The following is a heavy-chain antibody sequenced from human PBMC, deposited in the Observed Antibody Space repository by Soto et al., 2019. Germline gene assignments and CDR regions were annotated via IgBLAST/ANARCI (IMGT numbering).Heavy chain of an antibody. J-gene: IGHJ5*02. Sequence: LILSCAASGFTFSSYGMHWVRQAPGKGLEWVAVISYDGSNKYYADSVKGRFTISRDNSKNTLYLQMNSLRAEDTAVYYCAKPLTLSGPGGFDPWGQGTLVTVSS. CDR1: GFTFSSYG. D-gene: IGHD3-10*01. V-gene: IGHV3-30*18. CDR3: AKPLTLSGPGGFDP. CDR2: ISYDGSNK.